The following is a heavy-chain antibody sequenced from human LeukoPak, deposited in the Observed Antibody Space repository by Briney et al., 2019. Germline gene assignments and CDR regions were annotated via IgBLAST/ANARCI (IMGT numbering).Heavy chain of an antibody. V-gene: IGHV3-23*01. Sequence: GGSLRLSCAASGFTFSSYAMGWVRQAPGKGLEWVSAISGSGGSTYYADSVKGRFTISRDNSKNTLYLQMNSLRAEDTAVYYCAKGDYDSSGYYFPPHPFDYWGQGTLVTVSS. D-gene: IGHD3-22*01. CDR2: ISGSGGST. J-gene: IGHJ4*02. CDR1: GFTFSSYA. CDR3: AKGDYDSSGYYFPPHPFDY.